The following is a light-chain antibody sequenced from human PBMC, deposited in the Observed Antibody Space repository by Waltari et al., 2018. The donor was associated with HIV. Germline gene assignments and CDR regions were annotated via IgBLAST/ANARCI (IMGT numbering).Light chain of an antibody. V-gene: IGLV1-51*01. Sequence: QSVLTQPPSVSAAPGQKVTISCSGSSSNIGNNYVSWYQQIPGTAPRLVIYETNARPSGIPGRFSGSKSGTSATLGITGPQTGDEADYYCGTWDSSLSAVVFGGGTKLTVL. CDR1: SSNIGNNY. J-gene: IGLJ2*01. CDR3: GTWDSSLSAVV. CDR2: ETN.